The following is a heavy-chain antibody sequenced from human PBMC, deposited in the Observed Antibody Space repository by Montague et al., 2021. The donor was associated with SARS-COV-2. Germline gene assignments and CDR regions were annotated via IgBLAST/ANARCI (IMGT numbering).Heavy chain of an antibody. Sequence: SETLSLTCTVSGGSISSYYWSWIRQPPGKGLEWIGYIYYSGSTNYNPSLKSRVTISVDTSKNQFSLKLSSVTAADTAVYYCARVKLGYYYGLRLSVHFDYWGQGTLVTVSS. J-gene: IGHJ4*02. V-gene: IGHV4-59*01. CDR3: ARVKLGYYYGLRLSVHFDY. D-gene: IGHD3-10*01. CDR1: GGSISSYY. CDR2: IYYSGST.